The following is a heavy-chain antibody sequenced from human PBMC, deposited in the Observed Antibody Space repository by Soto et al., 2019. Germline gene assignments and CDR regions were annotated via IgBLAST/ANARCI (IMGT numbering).Heavy chain of an antibody. V-gene: IGHV1-69*13. CDR2: IIPIFGTA. CDR3: ARDRGYGDYGY. CDR1: GYTFTSYG. Sequence: SVKVSCKASGYTFTSYGISWVRQAPGQGLEWMGGIIPIFGTANYAQKFQGRVTITADESTSTAYMELSSLRSEDTAVYYCARDRGYGDYGYWGQGTLVTVSS. J-gene: IGHJ4*02. D-gene: IGHD4-17*01.